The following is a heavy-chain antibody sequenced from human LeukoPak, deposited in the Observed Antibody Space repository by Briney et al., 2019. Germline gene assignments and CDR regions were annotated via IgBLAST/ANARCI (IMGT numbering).Heavy chain of an antibody. CDR1: GGTFSSYA. D-gene: IGHD3-3*02. CDR3: ARGARAFVWEYFQH. J-gene: IGHJ1*01. CDR2: IIPIFGTA. V-gene: IGHV1-69*01. Sequence: GASVKVSCKASGGTFSSYAISWVRQAPGQGLEWMGGIIPIFGTANYAQKFQGRVTITADESTSTAYVELSSLRSEDTAVYYCARGARAFVWEYFQHWGQGTLVTVSS.